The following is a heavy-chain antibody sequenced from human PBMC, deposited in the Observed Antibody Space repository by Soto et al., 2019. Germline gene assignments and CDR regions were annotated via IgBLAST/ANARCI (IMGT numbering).Heavy chain of an antibody. CDR1: GGSIGGVGYS. CDR2: MYHSGTF. Sequence: SETLSLTCAVSGGSIGGVGYSWSWIRQPPGGGLEWIGYMYHSGTFLKSPPLKTRLTMSLDMSKNQFSLTLNSMTAADTAVYYCARAQFYSGSGNYNNLMFDAWGQGIQVTVS. D-gene: IGHD3-10*01. V-gene: IGHV4-30-2*01. CDR3: ARAQFYSGSGNYNNLMFDA. J-gene: IGHJ5*02.